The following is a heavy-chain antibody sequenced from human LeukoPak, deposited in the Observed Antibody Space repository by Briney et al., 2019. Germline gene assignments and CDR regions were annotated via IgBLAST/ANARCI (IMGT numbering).Heavy chain of an antibody. D-gene: IGHD3-16*01. Sequence: GGSLRLSCAASGFTLSTNWMSWVRQAPGKGLEWVANIKQDGSDKYYVGSVKGRFTISRDNAKNSLYLQMNSLRVEDSALYYCARERGGGDAFDLWGQGTMVTVSS. CDR3: ARERGGGDAFDL. CDR2: IKQDGSDK. J-gene: IGHJ3*01. CDR1: GFTLSTNW. V-gene: IGHV3-7*01.